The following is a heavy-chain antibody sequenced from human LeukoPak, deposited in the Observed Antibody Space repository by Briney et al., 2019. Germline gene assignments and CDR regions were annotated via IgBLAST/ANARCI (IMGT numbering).Heavy chain of an antibody. CDR3: ARTPGYYDSSGYSQPDY. CDR1: GFTFSSYA. Sequence: GRSLRLSCAASGFTFSSYAMHWVRQAPGKGLEWVAVISYDGSNKYYADSVKGRFTISRDNSKNTLYLQMNSLRAEDTAVYYCARTPGYYDSSGYSQPDYWGQGTLVTVSS. CDR2: ISYDGSNK. J-gene: IGHJ4*02. V-gene: IGHV3-30*04. D-gene: IGHD3-22*01.